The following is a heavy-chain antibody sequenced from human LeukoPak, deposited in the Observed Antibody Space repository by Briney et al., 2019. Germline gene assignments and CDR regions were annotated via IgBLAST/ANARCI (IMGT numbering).Heavy chain of an antibody. D-gene: IGHD3-3*01. V-gene: IGHV3-64*01. CDR2: FTSNGART. CDR3: ARGYLDSRSGFLFYFDL. J-gene: IGHJ4*02. Sequence: HPGGSLRLSCAASGFTFSKFDMHWVRQAPGKGLEYVSSFTSNGARTFYANSVKGRFTISRDNSKSTLYLQLDSLRPEDMGVYYCARGYLDSRSGFLFYFDLWGQGTQVTVSS. CDR1: GFTFSKFD.